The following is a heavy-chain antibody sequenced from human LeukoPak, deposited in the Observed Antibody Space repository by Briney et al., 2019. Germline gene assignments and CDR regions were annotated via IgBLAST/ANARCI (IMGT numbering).Heavy chain of an antibody. D-gene: IGHD6-25*01. CDR2: TYTSGST. CDR1: GGSISSGSYY. Sequence: PSETLSLTCTVSGGSISSGSYYWSWIRQPAGKGLEWIGRTYTSGSTNYNPSLKSRVTISVDTSKNQFSLKLSSVTAADTAVYYCARDHGSSGLDYWGQGTLVTVSS. J-gene: IGHJ4*02. CDR3: ARDHGSSGLDY. V-gene: IGHV4-61*02.